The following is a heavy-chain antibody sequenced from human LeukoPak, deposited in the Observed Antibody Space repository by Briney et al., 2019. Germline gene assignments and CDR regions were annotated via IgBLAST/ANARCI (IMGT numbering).Heavy chain of an antibody. CDR3: AKDYGDYYFDY. J-gene: IGHJ4*02. CDR2: ISWNSGSI. CDR1: GFTFDDYA. V-gene: IGHV3-9*01. Sequence: GGSLRLSCAASGFTFDDYAMHWVRQAPGKGLEWVSGISWNSGSIGYADSVKGRFTISRDNAKNSLYLQMNSLRAEDTALYYCAKDYGDYYFDYWGQGTLVTVSS. D-gene: IGHD4-17*01.